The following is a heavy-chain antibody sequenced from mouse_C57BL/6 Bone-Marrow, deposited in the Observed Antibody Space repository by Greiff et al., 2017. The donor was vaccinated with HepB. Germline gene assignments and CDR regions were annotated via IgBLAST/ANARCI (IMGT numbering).Heavy chain of an antibody. CDR3: ARSLTIDDDYFAWFAY. Sequence: QVQLQQSGAELMKPGASVTLSCTATGYTFTGYWIEWVKQRPGHGLEWIGEILPGSGSTNYNEKFKGKATFTAATSSNPAYMKLSSLKTEDSAIYYCARSLTIDDDYFAWFAYWGQGTLVTVAA. CDR1: GYTFTGYW. D-gene: IGHD2-4*01. CDR2: ILPGSGST. J-gene: IGHJ3*01. V-gene: IGHV1-9*01.